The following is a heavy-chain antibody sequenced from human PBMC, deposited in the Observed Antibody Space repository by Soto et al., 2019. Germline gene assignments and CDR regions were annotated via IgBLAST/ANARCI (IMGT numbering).Heavy chain of an antibody. D-gene: IGHD4-17*01. CDR3: ASSYGDYVSY. CDR2: IYYSGST. CDR1: GGSISSSSYY. V-gene: IGHV4-39*01. Sequence: ETLSLTCTVPGGSISSSSYYWGWIRQPSGKGLEWIGSIYYSGSTYYNPSLKSRVTISVDTSKNQFSLKLSSVTAADTAVYYCASSYGDYVSYWGQGTLVTVSS. J-gene: IGHJ4*02.